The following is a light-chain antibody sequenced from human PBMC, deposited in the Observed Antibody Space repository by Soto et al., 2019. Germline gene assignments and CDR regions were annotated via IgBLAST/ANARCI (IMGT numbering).Light chain of an antibody. Sequence: EIVLTQSPGTLSLSPGERATLSCRASQSVSSSYLTWYQQQPGQAPRLLIYGASSRATGIPERFSGSGSETEFTLTISRLELEDFAVYYCQQYGNSPFTFGPGTKVDIK. CDR2: GAS. CDR3: QQYGNSPFT. V-gene: IGKV3-20*01. J-gene: IGKJ3*01. CDR1: QSVSSSY.